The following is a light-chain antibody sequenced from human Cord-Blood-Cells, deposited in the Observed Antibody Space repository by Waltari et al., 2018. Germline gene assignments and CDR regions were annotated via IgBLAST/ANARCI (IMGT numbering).Light chain of an antibody. Sequence: SSELTQDPAVSVALGPTVRITCQGDSLRSYYASWYQQKQGQAPVLVIYGKNNRPSGIPDRFSGSSSGNTASLTTTGAQAEDEADYYCNSRDSSGNHVVFGGGTKLTVL. CDR2: GKN. J-gene: IGLJ2*01. CDR3: NSRDSSGNHVV. V-gene: IGLV3-19*01. CDR1: SLRSYY.